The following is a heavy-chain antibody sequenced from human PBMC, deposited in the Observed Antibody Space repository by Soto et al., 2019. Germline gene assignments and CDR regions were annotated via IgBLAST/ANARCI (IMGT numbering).Heavy chain of an antibody. CDR1: GFTFSSYP. CDR2: ISGSGGNT. D-gene: IGHD6-6*01. CDR3: AKEDSNSLGMDA. Sequence: EVQLLESGGGLVQPGGSLRLSCAASGFTFSSYPMSWVRQAPGKGLQWVSSISGSGGNTYYTDSVKGRFAISRDDSKNTLYLQMSSLRAEDTAVYYCAKEDSNSLGMDAWGQGTTVTVSS. V-gene: IGHV3-23*01. J-gene: IGHJ6*02.